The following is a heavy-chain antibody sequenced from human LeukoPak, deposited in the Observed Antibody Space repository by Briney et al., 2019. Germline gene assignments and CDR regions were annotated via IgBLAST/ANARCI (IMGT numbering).Heavy chain of an antibody. V-gene: IGHV1-18*01. CDR2: ISAYNGNT. CDR1: GSTFASYV. D-gene: IGHD5-12*01. CDR3: ARDFRYSGYDL. J-gene: IGHJ4*02. Sequence: GASVKVCCKASGSTFASYVISWVRQAPGQGLEWMGWISAYNGNTNYAQKLQGRVTMTTDTSTSTAYMELRSLRSDDTAVYYCARDFRYSGYDLWGQGTLVTVSS.